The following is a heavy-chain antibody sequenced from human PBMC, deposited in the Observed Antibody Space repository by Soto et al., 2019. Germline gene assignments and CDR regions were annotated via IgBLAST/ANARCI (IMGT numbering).Heavy chain of an antibody. CDR2: IYPDDSDT. V-gene: IGHV5-51*01. CDR3: ARRDMLTGYVYFDY. D-gene: IGHD3-9*01. J-gene: IGHJ4*02. CDR1: GYTFTKYW. Sequence: PGESLKISCQASGYTFTKYWVGWVRQMPGKGLEWMGIIYPDDSDTRYSPSFQGHVTISADKSISTAYLQWSSLKASDSATYYCARRDMLTGYVYFDYWGQGTQVSVSS.